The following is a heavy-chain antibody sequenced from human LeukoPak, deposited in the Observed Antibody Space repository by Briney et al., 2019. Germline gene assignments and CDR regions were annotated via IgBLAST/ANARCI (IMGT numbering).Heavy chain of an antibody. CDR3: ARVSVLGELFTSGDY. J-gene: IGHJ4*02. D-gene: IGHD3-10*01. CDR1: GFTFSGYS. Sequence: GGSLRLSCAASGFTFSGYSMHWVRQAPGKGLECVAVISYDGSKKYYADSVKGRFTISRDNSKNTLYLQMNSLRAEDTAVYYCARVSVLGELFTSGDYWGQGTLVTVSS. V-gene: IGHV3-30-3*01. CDR2: ISYDGSKK.